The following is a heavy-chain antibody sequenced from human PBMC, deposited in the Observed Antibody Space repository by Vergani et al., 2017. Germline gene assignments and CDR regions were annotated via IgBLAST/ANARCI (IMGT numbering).Heavy chain of an antibody. J-gene: IGHJ3*02. V-gene: IGHV3-23*01. CDR1: GFTFSACP. CDR2: ISARYPST. D-gene: IGHD2-15*01. Sequence: EVQLLQSGGGVIQPGGSVRLSCAASGFTFSACPMTWVRQAPGKGLDWVSAISARYPSTYYADSVKGRFTISRDNSKNMLYLQMNSLRAEDTAVYYCTTDNQQSSLGHCSVTNCYGGVFDIWGQGTVVTVSS. CDR3: TTDNQQSSLGHCSVTNCYGGVFDI.